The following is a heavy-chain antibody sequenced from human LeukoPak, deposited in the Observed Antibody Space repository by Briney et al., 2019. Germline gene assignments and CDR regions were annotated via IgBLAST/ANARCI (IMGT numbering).Heavy chain of an antibody. V-gene: IGHV1-2*02. CDR3: APSSSDYFDY. D-gene: IGHD6-13*01. CDR1: GYTFTGYY. J-gene: IGHJ4*02. Sequence: ASVKVSCKASGYTFTGYYMQWLRQAPGQGLEWMGWINPKSGGTNCAQKFQGRVTMTRDTSISTAYMELSRLTSDDTAVYYCAPSSSDYFDYWGQGTLVTVSS. CDR2: INPKSGGT.